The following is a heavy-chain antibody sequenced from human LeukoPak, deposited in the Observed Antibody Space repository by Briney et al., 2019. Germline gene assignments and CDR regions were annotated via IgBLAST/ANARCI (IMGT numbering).Heavy chain of an antibody. CDR1: GYTLTELS. V-gene: IGHV1-24*01. CDR3: ARDFEGGSVRSDYMDV. J-gene: IGHJ6*03. D-gene: IGHD3-9*01. CDR2: FDPEDGET. Sequence: EASVKVSCKVSGYTLTELSMHWVRQAPGKGLEWMGGFDPEDGETIYAQKFQGRVTMTEDTSTDTAYMELRSLRSDDTAVYYCARDFEGGSVRSDYMDVWGKGTTVTVSS.